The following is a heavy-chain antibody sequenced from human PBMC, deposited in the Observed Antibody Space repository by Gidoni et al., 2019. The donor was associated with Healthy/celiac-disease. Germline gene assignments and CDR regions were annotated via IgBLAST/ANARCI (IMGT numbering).Heavy chain of an antibody. Sequence: QLQLQESGPGLVKPSETLSLTCTVSGGSISSSSYSWGWIRQPPGKGLEWIGKIYYSGSNYYNPSLKSRVIISVDTSKNQFSLKLSSVTAADTAVYYCARVKGRAADYWGQGTLVTVSS. V-gene: IGHV4-39*01. CDR3: ARVKGRAADY. CDR2: IYYSGSN. D-gene: IGHD6-13*01. CDR1: GGSISSSSYS. J-gene: IGHJ4*02.